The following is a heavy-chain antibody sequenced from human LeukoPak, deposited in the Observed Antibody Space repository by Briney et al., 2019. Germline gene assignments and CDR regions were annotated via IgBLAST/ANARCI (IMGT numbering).Heavy chain of an antibody. CDR1: GITLSNYG. Sequence: PGGSLRLSCAVSGITLSNYGMSWVRQAPGKGREWVAGISDSGGRTNYADSVKGRFTISRDNPKNTLILQMNSLRPEDTAVYFCAKRGVVIRVILVGFHKEAYYFDSWGQGALVTVSS. CDR2: ISDSGGRT. V-gene: IGHV3-23*01. J-gene: IGHJ4*02. D-gene: IGHD3-22*01. CDR3: AKRGVVIRVILVGFHKEAYYFDS.